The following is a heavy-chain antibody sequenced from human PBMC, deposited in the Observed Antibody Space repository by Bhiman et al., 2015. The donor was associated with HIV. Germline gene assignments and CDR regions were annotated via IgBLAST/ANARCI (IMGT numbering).Heavy chain of an antibody. D-gene: IGHD2-21*02. J-gene: IGHJ6*02. CDR2: IRYDGSKK. Sequence: QVQLVESGGGVVQPGGSLRLSCAASGFNFSNYGMHWVRQAPGKGLEWVAFIRYDGSKKYYADSVKGRLAISKENSKNTLYLQMNSLRSEDTAVYYCAKDLHLCPLNCGGDFDCGMDVWGQGP. V-gene: IGHV3-30*02. CDR3: AKDLHLCPLNCGGDFDCGMDV. CDR1: GFNFSNYG.